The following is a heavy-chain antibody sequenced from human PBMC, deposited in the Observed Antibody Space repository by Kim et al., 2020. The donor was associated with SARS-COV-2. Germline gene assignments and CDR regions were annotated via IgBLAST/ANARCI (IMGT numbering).Heavy chain of an antibody. Sequence: GGSLRLSCAAPGFTFSSYGMHWVRQAPGKGLEWVAVISYDGSNKYYADSVKGRFTISRDNSKNTLYLQMNSLRAEDTAVYYCAKDFSSVVTAILEGADGAFDIWGQGTMVTFSS. D-gene: IGHD2-21*02. CDR2: ISYDGSNK. CDR1: GFTFSSYG. V-gene: IGHV3-30*18. CDR3: AKDFSSVVTAILEGADGAFDI. J-gene: IGHJ3*02.